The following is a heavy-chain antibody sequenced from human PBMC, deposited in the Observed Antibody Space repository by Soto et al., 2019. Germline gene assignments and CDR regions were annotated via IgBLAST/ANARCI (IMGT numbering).Heavy chain of an antibody. CDR3: ARAVAVPADFDY. CDR2: INAGNGNT. J-gene: IGHJ4*02. Sequence: GASVKVSCKASGYTFTTYVMHWVRQAPGQRLEWMGWINAGNGNTKYSQKFQGRVTITRDTSASTAYMELSSLRSEDTAVYYCARAVAVPADFDYWGQGTQVTVSS. D-gene: IGHD6-19*01. V-gene: IGHV1-3*01. CDR1: GYTFTTYV.